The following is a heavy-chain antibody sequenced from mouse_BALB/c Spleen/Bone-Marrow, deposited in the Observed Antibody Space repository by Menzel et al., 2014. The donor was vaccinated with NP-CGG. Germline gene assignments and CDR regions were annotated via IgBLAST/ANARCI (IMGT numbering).Heavy chain of an antibody. V-gene: IGHV1-5*01. CDR2: IYPGNSDA. D-gene: IGHD2-4*01. J-gene: IGHJ3*01. Sequence: VQLQRSGTVLARPGASVKMSCKASGYSFISYWMHWVKQRPGQGLEWIGAIYPGNSDASYNQKVKGKAKLTAVTSASTAYMELISLTNEDSAVYYCTRWGVYDYDGGFAYWGQGTLVTVSA. CDR3: TRWGVYDYDGGFAY. CDR1: GYSFISYW.